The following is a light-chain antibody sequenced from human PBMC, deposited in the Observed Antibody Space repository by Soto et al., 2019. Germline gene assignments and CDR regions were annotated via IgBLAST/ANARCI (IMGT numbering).Light chain of an antibody. CDR2: AAS. Sequence: DIQMTQSPSAMSASVGDRVTITCRASQGIRTYLVWFQQTPGKVPKRLIYAASSLENGVPARFSGSGSGTEFTLTISSLQPEDFATYYCLQHNRYPHTFGQGTKLEIK. CDR3: LQHNRYPHT. V-gene: IGKV1-17*03. CDR1: QGIRTY. J-gene: IGKJ2*01.